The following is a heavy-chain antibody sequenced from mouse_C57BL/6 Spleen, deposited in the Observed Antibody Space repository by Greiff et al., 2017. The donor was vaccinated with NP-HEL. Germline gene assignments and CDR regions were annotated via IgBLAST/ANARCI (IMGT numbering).Heavy chain of an antibody. CDR1: GFSLTSYG. CDR2: IWSGGST. J-gene: IGHJ4*01. D-gene: IGHD2-4*01. Sequence: VMLKESGPGLVQPSQSLSITCTVSGFSLTSYGVHWVRQSPGKGLEWLGVIWSGGSTDYNAAFISRLSISKDNSKSQVFFKMNSLQADDTAIYYCARKEGIYDYDEGYAMDYWGQGTSVTVSS. V-gene: IGHV2-2*01. CDR3: ARKEGIYDYDEGYAMDY.